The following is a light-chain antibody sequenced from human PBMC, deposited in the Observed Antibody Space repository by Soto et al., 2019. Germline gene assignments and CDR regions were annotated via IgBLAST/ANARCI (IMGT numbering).Light chain of an antibody. V-gene: IGLV4-69*01. CDR2: LNSDGSH. Sequence: QPVLTQSPSASASLGASVKLTCTLSSGHSNYAIAWHQQQSEKGPRYLMKLNSDGSHSKGDGIPDRFSGSSSGAERYLTISSLQSEDEADYYCQTGGSGFVLFGGGTKLTVL. CDR1: SGHSNYA. J-gene: IGLJ2*01. CDR3: QTGGSGFVL.